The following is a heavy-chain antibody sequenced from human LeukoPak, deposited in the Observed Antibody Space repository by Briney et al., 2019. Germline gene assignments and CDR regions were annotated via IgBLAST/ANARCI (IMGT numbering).Heavy chain of an antibody. J-gene: IGHJ4*02. CDR2: INPSGGST. Sequence: ASVKVSCTASGYTFTSYYMHWVRQAPGQGLEWVGIINPSGGSTSYAQKFQGRVTMTGDTSTSTVYMELSSLRSEDTAVYYCARDHPSTGIDYWGQGTLVTVSS. D-gene: IGHD1-1*01. CDR3: ARDHPSTGIDY. CDR1: GYTFTSYY. V-gene: IGHV1-46*01.